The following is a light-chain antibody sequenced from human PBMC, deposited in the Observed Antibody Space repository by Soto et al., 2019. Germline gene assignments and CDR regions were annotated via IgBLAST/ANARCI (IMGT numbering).Light chain of an antibody. CDR1: NLGVKS. Sequence: SYELTQPPSVSAAPGQTATITWGGANLGVKSVHWYQQKSGQAPVLVVSDNGGRPSGVSERFSGSTSGNTATLTISRVEAGDEADYFCQRLDSQTDRVIFGGGTKVTVL. V-gene: IGLV3-21*02. CDR3: QRLDSQTDRVI. CDR2: DNG. J-gene: IGLJ2*01.